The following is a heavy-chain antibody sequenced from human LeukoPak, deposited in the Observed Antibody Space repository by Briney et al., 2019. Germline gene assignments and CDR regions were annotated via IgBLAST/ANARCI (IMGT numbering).Heavy chain of an antibody. D-gene: IGHD2-8*01. CDR1: GFTFGNYW. J-gene: IGHJ4*02. CDR2: IKNDGGAT. CDR3: NGPTY. V-gene: IGHV3-7*05. Sequence: GGSLRLSCVASGFTFGNYWMNWVRRAPGKGLEWVANIKNDGGATYYLDSVKGRFTISRDNAKSSLYLQMDSLRAEDTAVYYCNGPTYWGQGTLVTVSS.